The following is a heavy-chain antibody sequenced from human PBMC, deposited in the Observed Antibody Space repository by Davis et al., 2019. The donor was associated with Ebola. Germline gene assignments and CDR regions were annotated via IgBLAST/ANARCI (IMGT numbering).Heavy chain of an antibody. D-gene: IGHD2-15*01. V-gene: IGHV5-51*01. Sequence: PGGSLRLSCKGSGYSFTSYWIGWVRQMPGKGLEWMGIIYPGDSDTRYSPSFQGQVTISADKSISTAYLQWSSLKASDTAMYYCARPPSNLSGRGGSMLDVAFDIWGQGTMVTVSS. J-gene: IGHJ3*02. CDR2: IYPGDSDT. CDR1: GYSFTSYW. CDR3: ARPPSNLSGRGGSMLDVAFDI.